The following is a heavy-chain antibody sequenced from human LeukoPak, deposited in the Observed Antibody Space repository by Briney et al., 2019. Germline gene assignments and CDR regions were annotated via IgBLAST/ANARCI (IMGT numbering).Heavy chain of an antibody. V-gene: IGHV4-31*03. CDR1: GGSISSGGYY. CDR3: ARRGFGYGYNV. Sequence: SETLSLTCTVSGGSISSGGYYWSWIRQHPGKGLEWIGYIYYSGSTYYNPSLKSRVTISVDTSKNQFSLKLSSVTAADTAVYYCARRGFGYGYNVWGQGTLVTVSS. CDR2: IYYSGST. D-gene: IGHD5-24*01. J-gene: IGHJ4*02.